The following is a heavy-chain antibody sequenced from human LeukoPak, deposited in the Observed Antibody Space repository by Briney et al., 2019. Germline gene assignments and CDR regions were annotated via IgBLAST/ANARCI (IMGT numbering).Heavy chain of an antibody. D-gene: IGHD3-10*01. J-gene: IGHJ4*02. V-gene: IGHV4-34*01. CDR2: INHSGNT. CDR1: GGSFNEYS. CDR3: ARESNYYGSGTYSAFDY. Sequence: NTSETLSLTCAVYGGSFNEYSWNWIRQSPGKGLEWIGEINHSGNTNYNPSLESRVTISVDASKSQFSLNLTSLTAADTAIYYCARESNYYGSGTYSAFDYWGQGTLVTVSS.